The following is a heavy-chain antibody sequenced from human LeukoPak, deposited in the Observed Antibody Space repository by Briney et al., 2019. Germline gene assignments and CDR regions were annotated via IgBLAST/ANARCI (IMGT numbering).Heavy chain of an antibody. Sequence: PGRSLRLSCAASGFTFSSYAMHWVRQAPGKGLGWVAVISYDGSNKYYADSVKGRFTISRDNSKNTLYLQMNSLRAEDTAVYYCASPSGSWKMVTTYFDYWGQGTLVTVSS. CDR1: GFTFSSYA. CDR2: ISYDGSNK. CDR3: ASPSGSWKMVTTYFDY. V-gene: IGHV3-30*04. J-gene: IGHJ4*02. D-gene: IGHD5-24*01.